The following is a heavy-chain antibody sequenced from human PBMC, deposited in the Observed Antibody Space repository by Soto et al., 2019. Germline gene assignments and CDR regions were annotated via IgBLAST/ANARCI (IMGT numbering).Heavy chain of an antibody. Sequence: GAAGKASFKASGYTYTSYGISWVRQAPGQEHKWMGWISAYNGNTNYAQKLQGRVTMTTDTSTSTAYMELRSLRSDDTAVYYCASSGHRLLRYAMHFPAQRNYVTGSS. D-gene: IGHD2-2*01. CDR1: GYTYTSYG. CDR3: ASSGHRLLRYAMHF. V-gene: IGHV1-18*04. CDR2: ISAYNGNT. J-gene: IGHJ6*02.